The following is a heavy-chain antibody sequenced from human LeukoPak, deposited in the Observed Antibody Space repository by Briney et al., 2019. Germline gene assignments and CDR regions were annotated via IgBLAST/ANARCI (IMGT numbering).Heavy chain of an antibody. Sequence: GGSLRLSRAASGFTFRSYALSWVRQAPGEGPEWVSAVSSGGDLTYYADSVKGRFTISRDNSKNTLFLQMNSLRAEDTAIYYCANPIMITVGGVLVGTWGQGTLVTVSS. V-gene: IGHV3-23*01. J-gene: IGHJ4*02. D-gene: IGHD3-16*01. CDR1: GFTFRSYA. CDR2: VSSGGDLT. CDR3: ANPIMITVGGVLVGT.